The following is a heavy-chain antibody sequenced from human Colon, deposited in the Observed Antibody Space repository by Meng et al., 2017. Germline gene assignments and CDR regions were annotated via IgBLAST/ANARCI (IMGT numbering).Heavy chain of an antibody. CDR3: TSELLVTRPLDH. Sequence: SETLSLTCTVSGGSIPGYYWSWLRQPAGKGPEWIGRVYSNENSNYNPSLQSRVTVSVDTTKNQLSLNLSSVTDADTAVYYCTSELLVTRPLDHWGQGTLVTVSS. V-gene: IGHV4-4*07. D-gene: IGHD2-21*02. CDR1: GGSIPGYY. J-gene: IGHJ4*02. CDR2: VYSNENS.